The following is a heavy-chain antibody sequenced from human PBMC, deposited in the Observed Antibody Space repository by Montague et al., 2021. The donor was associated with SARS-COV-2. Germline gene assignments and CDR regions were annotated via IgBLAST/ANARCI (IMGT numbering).Heavy chain of an antibody. CDR3: ARRAQWQLSWFFDL. V-gene: IGHV4-39*01. Sequence: ETLSLTCTVSGGSVSSGTYYWGWVRHPPGKGLEWIGTINYSGKTYYNPSLKSRVTISVDTSKNQFSLKVTSVTAADTAVYYCARRAQWQLSWFFDLWGRGTLVTVSS. CDR2: INYSGKT. J-gene: IGHJ2*01. D-gene: IGHD6-19*01. CDR1: GGSVSSGTYY.